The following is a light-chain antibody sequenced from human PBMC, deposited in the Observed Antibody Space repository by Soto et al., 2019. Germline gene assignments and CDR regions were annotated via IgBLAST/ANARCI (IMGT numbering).Light chain of an antibody. CDR3: QQYNNWPVT. V-gene: IGKV3-15*01. CDR2: GAS. J-gene: IGKJ1*01. Sequence: IGMTQSAATLSVTQGERATLSCRASQSVSSNLAWYQQKPGQAPRLLIYGASTRATGIPARFSGSGSGTEFTLTISSLQSEDFAVYYCQQYNNWPVTFGQGTRVDIK. CDR1: QSVSSN.